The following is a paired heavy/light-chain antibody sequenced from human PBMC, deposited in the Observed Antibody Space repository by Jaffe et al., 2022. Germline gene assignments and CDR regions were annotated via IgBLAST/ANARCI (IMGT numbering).Heavy chain of an antibody. CDR3: AHIVWRIIAVAGKGFWFDP. CDR1: GFSLSTSGVG. J-gene: IGHJ5*02. V-gene: IGHV2-5*02. Sequence: QITLKESGPTLVKPTQTLTLTCTFSGFSLSTSGVGVGWIRQPPGKALEWLALIYWDDDKRYSPSLKSRLTITKDTSKNQVVLTMTNMDPVDTATYYCAHIVWRIIAVAGKGFWFDPWGQGTLVTVSS. D-gene: IGHD6-19*01. CDR2: IYWDDDK.
Light chain of an antibody. CDR3: AAWDDSLNGFWV. CDR1: SSNIGSNT. V-gene: IGLV1-44*01. Sequence: QSVLTQPPSASGTPGQRVTISCSGSSSNIGSNTVNWYQQLPGTAPKLLIYSNNQRPSGVPDRFSGSKSGTSASLAISGLQSEDEADYYCAAWDDSLNGFWVFGGGTKLTVL. CDR2: SNN. J-gene: IGLJ3*02.